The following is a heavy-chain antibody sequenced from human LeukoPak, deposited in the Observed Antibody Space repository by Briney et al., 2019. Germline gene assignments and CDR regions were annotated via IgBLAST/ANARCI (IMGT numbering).Heavy chain of an antibody. CDR2: IKSKGNNYAT. CDR1: GFSFSVST. J-gene: IGHJ6*03. D-gene: IGHD3-10*01. Sequence: GGSLRLSCAASGFSFSVSTIHWVRQASGKGLEGVGHIKSKGNNYATVYAASVKGRFTISRNDSKNTDYLQMNSLKTEATAVYFCARGSPILVRGVSTSLTYYHMDVWGKGTTVTISS. CDR3: ARGSPILVRGVSTSLTYYHMDV. V-gene: IGHV3-73*01.